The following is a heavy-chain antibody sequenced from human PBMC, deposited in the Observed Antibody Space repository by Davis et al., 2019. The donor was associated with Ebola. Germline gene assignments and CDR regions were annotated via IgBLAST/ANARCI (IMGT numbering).Heavy chain of an antibody. J-gene: IGHJ5*02. V-gene: IGHV4-59*01. D-gene: IGHD3-10*01. Sequence: SETLSLTCTVSGGSISSYYWNWIRQPPGKGLEWIGYIYYSGSTNYNPSLKSRVTISVDTSKNQFSLKLSSVTAADTAVYYCARDSGRGWFDPWGQGTLVTVSS. CDR2: IYYSGST. CDR1: GGSISSYY. CDR3: ARDSGRGWFDP.